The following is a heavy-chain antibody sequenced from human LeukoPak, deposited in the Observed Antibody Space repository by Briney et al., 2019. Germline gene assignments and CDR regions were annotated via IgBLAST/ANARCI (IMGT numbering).Heavy chain of an antibody. V-gene: IGHV4-59*01. J-gene: IGHJ5*02. Sequence: SETLSLTCTVSVGSIYSYYWSWLRQPPGKGLEWLGHIYYSGSTNYNPSLKRLLTISVDTSKNQFSLKLSSVTAADTAVYYCARVSPGIAVAGSNWLDPWGQGTLVTVSS. CDR2: IYYSGST. CDR3: ARVSPGIAVAGSNWLDP. CDR1: VGSIYSYY. D-gene: IGHD6-19*01.